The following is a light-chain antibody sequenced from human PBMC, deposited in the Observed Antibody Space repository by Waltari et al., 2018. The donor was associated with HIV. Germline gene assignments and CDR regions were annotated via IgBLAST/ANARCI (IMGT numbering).Light chain of an antibody. Sequence: QVVLTQAPSASASLGTSVNFTCTLSSGHSRYAIACHHQPPGTGPRYLMKLHSDGSHNRGDGIPDRFSGSSSGAERHLIISSLHSDDEADYYCQTWGSGIVIFGGGTKLTVL. CDR3: QTWGSGIVI. V-gene: IGLV4-69*01. CDR2: LHSDGSH. CDR1: SGHSRYA. J-gene: IGLJ2*01.